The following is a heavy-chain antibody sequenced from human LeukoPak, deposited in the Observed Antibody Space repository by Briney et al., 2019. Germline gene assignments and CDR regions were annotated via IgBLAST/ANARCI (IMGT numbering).Heavy chain of an antibody. CDR3: ARARGPYYYDSSGYYPYFDY. J-gene: IGHJ4*02. Sequence: KASETLSLTCTVSGGSISSSSYYWGWIRQPPGKGLEWIGSIYYSGSTYYNPSLKSRVTISVDTSKNQFSLKLSSVTAADTAVYYCARARGPYYYDSSGYYPYFDYWGQGTLVTVSS. CDR2: IYYSGST. V-gene: IGHV4-39*07. D-gene: IGHD3-22*01. CDR1: GGSISSSSYY.